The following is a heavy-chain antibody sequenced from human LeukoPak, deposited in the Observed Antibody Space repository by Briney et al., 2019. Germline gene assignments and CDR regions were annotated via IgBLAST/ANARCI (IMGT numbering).Heavy chain of an antibody. D-gene: IGHD3-10*01. CDR2: IIPIFGTA. CDR3: ARVIKLGGGSGIHYYYYYMDV. Sequence: AASVEVSCKASGGTFSSYAISWVRQAPGQGLEWMGGIIPIFGTANYAQKFQGRVTITADESTSTAYMELSSLRSEDTAVYYCARVIKLGGGSGIHYYYYYMDVWGKGTTVTISS. V-gene: IGHV1-69*13. CDR1: GGTFSSYA. J-gene: IGHJ6*03.